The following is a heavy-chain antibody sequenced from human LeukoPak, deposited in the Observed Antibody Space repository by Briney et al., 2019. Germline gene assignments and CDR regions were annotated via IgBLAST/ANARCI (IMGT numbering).Heavy chain of an antibody. CDR3: ASPTFGVVIRDDYYYGMDV. CDR1: GYTFTGYY. Sequence: EASVKVSCKASGYTFTGYYMHWVRQAPGQGLEWMGRINPNSGGTNYAQKFQGRVTMTRDTSISTAYMELSRLRSDDTAVYYCASPTFGVVIRDDYYYGMDVWGQGTTVTVSS. CDR2: INPNSGGT. V-gene: IGHV1-2*06. D-gene: IGHD3-3*01. J-gene: IGHJ6*02.